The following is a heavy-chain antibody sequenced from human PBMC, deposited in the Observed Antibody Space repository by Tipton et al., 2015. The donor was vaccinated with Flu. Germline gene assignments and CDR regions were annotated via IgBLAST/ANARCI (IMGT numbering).Heavy chain of an antibody. CDR1: GFTFSRYD. CDR2: IGTIGDT. Sequence: GSLRLSCAASGFTFSRYDMHWVRQTTGEGLEWVSAIGTIGDTYYADSVKGRFTISREDAKNSLHLQMNSLRAGDTAVYYCVREQLGPGAQGLGYWGQGTLVTVSS. D-gene: IGHD3-10*01. J-gene: IGHJ4*02. CDR3: VREQLGPGAQGLGY. V-gene: IGHV3-13*01.